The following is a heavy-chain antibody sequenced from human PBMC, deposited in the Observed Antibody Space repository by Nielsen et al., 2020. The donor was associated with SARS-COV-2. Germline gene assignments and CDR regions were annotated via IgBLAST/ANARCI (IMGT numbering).Heavy chain of an antibody. CDR2: VSSSGTTT. CDR1: GFTFSDYV. CDR3: ARDPRIVGVTPPFDY. D-gene: IGHD1-26*01. V-gene: IGHV3-23*01. J-gene: IGHJ4*02. Sequence: GESLKISCAASGFTFSDYVMSWVRQAPGKGLEWISGVSSSGTTTYQVDSVRGRFTISRDNAKNSVYLQMDSLRAEDAAVYYCARDPRIVGVTPPFDYWGQGILVTVSS.